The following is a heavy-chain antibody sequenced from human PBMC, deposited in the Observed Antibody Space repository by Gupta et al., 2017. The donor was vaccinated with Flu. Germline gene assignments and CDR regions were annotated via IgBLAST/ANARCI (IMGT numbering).Heavy chain of an antibody. J-gene: IGHJ4*02. CDR1: GYTFTGYY. Sequence: QVHLVQSGAEVKKPGASVKVSCKASGYTFTGYYMHWVRQAPGQGLEWMGWINPNSGGTSYAQKFQGRVTMTRDTSISTAYMELSRLRSDDTAVYYCARIGEAVAEIEHIDYWGQGTLVTVSS. V-gene: IGHV1-2*02. CDR3: ARIGEAVAEIEHIDY. CDR2: INPNSGGT. D-gene: IGHD6-19*01.